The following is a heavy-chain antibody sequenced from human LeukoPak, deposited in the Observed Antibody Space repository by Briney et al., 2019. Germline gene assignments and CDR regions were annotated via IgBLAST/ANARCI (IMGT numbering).Heavy chain of an antibody. CDR3: AKALGYCSGGSCWVDY. D-gene: IGHD2-15*01. CDR1: GFTFSSYS. V-gene: IGHV3-23*01. Sequence: GGSLRLSCAASGFTFSSYSMNWVRQAPGKGLEWVSAISGSGGSTYYADSVKGRFTISRDNSKNTLYLQMNSLRAEDTAVYYCAKALGYCSGGSCWVDYWGQGTLVTVSS. J-gene: IGHJ4*02. CDR2: ISGSGGST.